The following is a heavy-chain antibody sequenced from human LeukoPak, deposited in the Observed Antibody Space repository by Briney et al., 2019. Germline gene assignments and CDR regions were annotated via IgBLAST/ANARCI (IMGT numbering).Heavy chain of an antibody. Sequence: PGGSLRLSCAASGFTFSTYSMNWVRQAPGKGLEWVSYISSSTTNMYYADSVKGRFTISRDNAKNSLYLQMNSLRAEDTAVYYCARGSTYSSSWPYYYYYGMDVWGQGTTVTVSS. D-gene: IGHD6-13*01. CDR3: ARGSTYSSSWPYYYYYGMDV. J-gene: IGHJ6*02. CDR1: GFTFSTYS. CDR2: ISSSTTNM. V-gene: IGHV3-48*01.